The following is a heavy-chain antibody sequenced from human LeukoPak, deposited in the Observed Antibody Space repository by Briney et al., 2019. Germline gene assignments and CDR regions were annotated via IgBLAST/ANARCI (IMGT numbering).Heavy chain of an antibody. CDR2: IYHSGST. CDR3: ARGIAVAGTPYYGMDV. J-gene: IGHJ6*02. V-gene: IGHV4-30-2*01. CDR1: GGSISSGGYY. D-gene: IGHD6-19*01. Sequence: PSQTLSLTCAVSGGSISSGGYYWSWIRQPPGKGLEWIGYIYHSGSTYYNPSLKSRVTISVDRSKNQFSLKLSSVTAADTAVYYCARGIAVAGTPYYGMDVWGQGTTVTVSS.